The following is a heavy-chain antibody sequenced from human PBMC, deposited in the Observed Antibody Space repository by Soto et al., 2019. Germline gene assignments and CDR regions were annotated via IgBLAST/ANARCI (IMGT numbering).Heavy chain of an antibody. V-gene: IGHV3-33*01. Sequence: PGGSLRLSCAASGFTFSSYGMHWVRQAPGKGLEWVAVIWYDGSNKYYADSVKGRFTISRDNSKNTLYLQMNSLRAEDTAVYYCARDGIYDEQPLVEPPYYYYGMDVWGQGTTVTVSS. J-gene: IGHJ6*02. CDR1: GFTFSSYG. CDR2: IWYDGSNK. CDR3: ARDGIYDEQPLVEPPYYYYGMDV. D-gene: IGHD6-13*01.